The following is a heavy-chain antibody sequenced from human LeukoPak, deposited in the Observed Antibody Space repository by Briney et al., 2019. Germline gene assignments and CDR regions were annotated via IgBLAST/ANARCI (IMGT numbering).Heavy chain of an antibody. J-gene: IGHJ6*02. CDR3: ARGLKQWLLSFYGMDV. CDR2: IYTSGST. D-gene: IGHD6-19*01. Sequence: SETLSLTCTVSGGSTSGYYWSWIRQPAGKGLEWIGRIYTSGSTNYNPSLKSRVTISVDKSKDQFSLKLSSVTAADTAVYYCARGLKQWLLSFYGMDVWGQGTTVTVSS. V-gene: IGHV4-4*07. CDR1: GGSTSGYY.